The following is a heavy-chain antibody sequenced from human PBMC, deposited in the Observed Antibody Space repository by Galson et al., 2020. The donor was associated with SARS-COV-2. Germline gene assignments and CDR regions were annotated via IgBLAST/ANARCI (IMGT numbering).Heavy chain of an antibody. J-gene: IGHJ3*02. V-gene: IGHV3-73*01. Sequence: GESLKISCAASGFSFSGSAMHWVRQASGKGLEWVGRIRSKANSYATTYAASVKGRFTISRDDSKNTAYLQMNSLKTEDTAVYYCTRVPPHSSSFWDAFDIWGQGTMVTVS. CDR3: TRVPPHSSSFWDAFDI. CDR1: GFSFSGSA. D-gene: IGHD6-6*01. CDR2: IRSKANSYAT.